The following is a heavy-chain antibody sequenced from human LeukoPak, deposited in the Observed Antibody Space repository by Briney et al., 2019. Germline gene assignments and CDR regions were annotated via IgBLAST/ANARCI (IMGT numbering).Heavy chain of an antibody. D-gene: IGHD3-9*01. CDR3: ARGNILTGYCFDS. V-gene: IGHV4-34*01. CDR1: GGSITGYY. CDR2: IHYTGAT. Sequence: PSETLSLTCAVYGGSITGYYWSWIRQTPGRGLEWVGEIHYTGATSYNPSLKSRATISTDTSKNQFSLRLSSVTAADTAVYYCARGNILTGYCFDSWGQGALSPSPQ. J-gene: IGHJ4*02.